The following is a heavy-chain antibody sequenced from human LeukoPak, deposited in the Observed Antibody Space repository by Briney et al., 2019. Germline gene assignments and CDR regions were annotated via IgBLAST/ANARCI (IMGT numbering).Heavy chain of an antibody. Sequence: GRSLRLSCAASGFTFSNYAMHWVRQAPGKGLEWVALISYDGSVEKNAASVKGRFTISRDNSKNTLYLQMNSLRAEDTALYYCSKDQHMGISGGDDYWGQGTLVTVSS. D-gene: IGHD6-13*01. CDR3: SKDQHMGISGGDDY. J-gene: IGHJ4*02. V-gene: IGHV3-30*18. CDR1: GFTFSNYA. CDR2: ISYDGSVE.